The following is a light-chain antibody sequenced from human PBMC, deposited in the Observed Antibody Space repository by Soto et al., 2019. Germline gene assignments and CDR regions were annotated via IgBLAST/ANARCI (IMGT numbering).Light chain of an antibody. Sequence: QAVVTQEPSLTVSPGGTVTLTCGSSAGAVTSGHYPYWFQQKPGQAPRTLIHDTFNKHSWTPARFSGSLVGGQAALTLSGAQPEDEADYYCLLVYSGTIVFGGGTKLTVL. CDR2: DTF. V-gene: IGLV7-46*01. CDR1: AGAVTSGHY. J-gene: IGLJ2*01. CDR3: LLVYSGTIV.